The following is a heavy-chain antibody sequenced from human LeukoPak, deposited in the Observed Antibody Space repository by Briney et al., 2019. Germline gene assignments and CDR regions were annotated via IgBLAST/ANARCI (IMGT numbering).Heavy chain of an antibody. D-gene: IGHD6-13*01. Sequence: GGSLRLSCAASGFTFSSYAMHGVRQGPGKGLEGVAVISYDGSNKYYADSVKGRFTISRDNSKNTLYLQMNSLRAEDTAVYYCATSPFAPGYSSSWYYYYGMDVWGKGTTVTVSS. J-gene: IGHJ6*04. CDR1: GFTFSSYA. V-gene: IGHV3-30*04. CDR3: ATSPFAPGYSSSWYYYYGMDV. CDR2: ISYDGSNK.